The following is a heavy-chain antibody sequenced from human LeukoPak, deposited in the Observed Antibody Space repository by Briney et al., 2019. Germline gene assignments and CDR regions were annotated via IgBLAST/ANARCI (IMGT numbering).Heavy chain of an antibody. CDR1: GFTFSSYE. D-gene: IGHD3-22*01. Sequence: GGSLRLSCAASGFTFSSYEMNWVRQAPGKGLEWVSYISSSGSTIYYADSVKGRFTISRDNAKNSLYLQMNSLRAEETAVYYCARYPDHYYYDSSGYYYLYYFDYWGQGLLVTVSS. CDR2: ISSSGSTI. CDR3: ARYPDHYYYDSSGYYYLYYFDY. J-gene: IGHJ4*02. V-gene: IGHV3-48*03.